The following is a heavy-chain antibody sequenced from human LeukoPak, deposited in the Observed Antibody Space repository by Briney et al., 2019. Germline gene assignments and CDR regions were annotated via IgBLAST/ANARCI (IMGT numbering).Heavy chain of an antibody. CDR2: IIPIFGTA. CDR3: ARDLEAYSSSYNWFDP. CDR1: GGTFSSYA. J-gene: IGHJ5*02. D-gene: IGHD6-13*01. V-gene: IGHV1-69*13. Sequence: SVKVSCKASGGTFSSYAISWVRQAPGQGLEWMGGIIPIFGTANYAQKFQGRVTITADESTSTAYMELSSLISEDTAVYYCARDLEAYSSSYNWFDPWGQGTLVTVSS.